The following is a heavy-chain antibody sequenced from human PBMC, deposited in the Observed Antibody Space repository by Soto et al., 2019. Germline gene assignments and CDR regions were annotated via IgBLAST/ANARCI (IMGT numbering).Heavy chain of an antibody. CDR1: GDSVSSNSAA. Sequence: SQTLSLTCAISGDSVSSNSAALNWIRQSPSRGLDWLGRTYYRSKWYNDYAVSVKSRITINQDTSTFQFSLQLNSVTPEDTAVYYCARGDYGGYVGYYYYYMDVWGKGTTVTVPS. D-gene: IGHD4-17*01. CDR2: TYYRSKWYN. CDR3: ARGDYGGYVGYYYYYMDV. V-gene: IGHV6-1*01. J-gene: IGHJ6*03.